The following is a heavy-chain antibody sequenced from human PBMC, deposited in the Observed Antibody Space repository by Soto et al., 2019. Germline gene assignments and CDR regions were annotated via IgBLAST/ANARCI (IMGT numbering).Heavy chain of an antibody. D-gene: IGHD3-3*01. V-gene: IGHV4-61*01. Sequence: ASETLSLTCTVSGGSVSSGSYYWSWIRQPPGKGLEWIGYIYYSGSTNYNPSLKSRVTISVDTSKNQFSLKLSSVTAADTAVYYCATLRFLEWFPSWFDPWGQGTRVTVSS. CDR2: IYYSGST. CDR1: GGSVSSGSYY. CDR3: ATLRFLEWFPSWFDP. J-gene: IGHJ5*02.